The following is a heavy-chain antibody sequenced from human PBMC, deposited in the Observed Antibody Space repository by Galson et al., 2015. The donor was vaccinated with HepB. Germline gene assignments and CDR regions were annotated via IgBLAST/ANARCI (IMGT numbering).Heavy chain of an antibody. Sequence: QSGAEVKKPGESLKISCEGSGYSFTNYWIGWVRQMPGKGLEWMGIIYPDSDTGYSPSFQGQVTISADKSFSTAYLQWSSLKASDTAMYYCARHGVGDGYNYCSDYWGQGTLVTVSS. CDR3: ARHGVGDGYNYCSDY. CDR1: GYSFTNYW. V-gene: IGHV5-51*01. D-gene: IGHD5-24*01. J-gene: IGHJ4*02. CDR2: IYPDSDT.